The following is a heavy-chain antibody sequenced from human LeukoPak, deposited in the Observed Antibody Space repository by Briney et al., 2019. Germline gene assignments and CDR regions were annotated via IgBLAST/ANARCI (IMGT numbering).Heavy chain of an antibody. Sequence: PGGSLRLSCAASGFTFSNAWMSWVRPAPGKGLEWVGRIKSKTDGGTTDYAAPVKGRFTISRDDSKSTLYLQMNSLKTEDTAVYYCTAGLWFGELFLNYWGQGTLVTVSS. J-gene: IGHJ4*02. CDR2: IKSKTDGGTT. CDR1: GFTFSNAW. V-gene: IGHV3-15*01. CDR3: TAGLWFGELFLNY. D-gene: IGHD3-10*01.